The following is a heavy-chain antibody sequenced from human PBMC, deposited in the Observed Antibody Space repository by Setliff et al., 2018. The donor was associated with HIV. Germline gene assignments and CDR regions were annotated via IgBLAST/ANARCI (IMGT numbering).Heavy chain of an antibody. CDR1: GGSINSHY. J-gene: IGHJ5*02. D-gene: IGHD2-2*01. CDR2: IYYSGNT. CDR3: ARDPGGLYCTSASCQGGCFDP. V-gene: IGHV4-59*11. Sequence: SETLSLTCTVSGGSINSHYWSWVRQPPGKGLEWIGSIYYSGNTNYNPSLKSRVTISVETSKNQFSLNLNSVTAADTAVYYCARDPGGLYCTSASCQGGCFDPWGQGTLVT.